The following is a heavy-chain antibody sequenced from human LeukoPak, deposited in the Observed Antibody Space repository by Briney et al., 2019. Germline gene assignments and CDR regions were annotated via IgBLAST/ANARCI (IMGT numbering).Heavy chain of an antibody. CDR3: ARDNTSGSLDP. CDR1: GGSISRGGYY. CDR2: ISHSGST. V-gene: IGHV4-31*03. D-gene: IGHD2-15*01. Sequence: PSETLSLTCTVSGGSISRGGYYWSWIRQHPGKGLEWIGYISHSGSTYYNPSLKSRVTISVDTSKNQFSLKLSSVTAADTAVYYCARDNTSGSLDPWGQGTLVTVSS. J-gene: IGHJ5*02.